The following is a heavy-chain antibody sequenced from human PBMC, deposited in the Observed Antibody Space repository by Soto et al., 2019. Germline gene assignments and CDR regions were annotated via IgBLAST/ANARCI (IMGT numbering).Heavy chain of an antibody. D-gene: IGHD5-18*01. V-gene: IGHV1-46*01. CDR1: GYTFTSYY. CDR3: ARDQAAGSGDSYGYPLPGY. Sequence: ASVKVSCKASGYTFTSYYMHWVRQAPAQGLEWMGIINPSGGSTSYAQKFQGRVTMTRDTSTSTVYMELSSLRSEDTAVYYCARDQAAGSGDSYGYPLPGYWGQGTLVTVSS. J-gene: IGHJ4*02. CDR2: INPSGGST.